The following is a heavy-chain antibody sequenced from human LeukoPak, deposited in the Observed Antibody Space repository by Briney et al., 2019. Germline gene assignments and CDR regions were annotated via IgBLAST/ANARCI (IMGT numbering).Heavy chain of an antibody. J-gene: IGHJ4*02. Sequence: SETLSPTCTVSGGSISSYYWSWIRQPPGKGLEWIGYIYYSGSTNYNPSLKSRVTISVDTSKNQFSLKLSSVTAADTAVYYCARGNSGTTLDYWGQGTLVTVSS. CDR2: IYYSGST. CDR1: GGSISSYY. V-gene: IGHV4-59*01. CDR3: ARGNSGTTLDY. D-gene: IGHD1-7*01.